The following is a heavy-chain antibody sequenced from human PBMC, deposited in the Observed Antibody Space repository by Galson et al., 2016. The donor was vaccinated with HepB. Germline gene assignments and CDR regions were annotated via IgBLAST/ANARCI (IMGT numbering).Heavy chain of an antibody. CDR1: GGRFNSYA. V-gene: IGHV1-69*13. D-gene: IGHD3/OR15-3a*01. J-gene: IGHJ4*02. Sequence: SVKVSCKASGGRFNSYAISWVRQAPGQGLEWMGAIIPMFRTGKYAQKFQGRVTITADESTSTVYMDLNSLRSEDTAVYYCARAFRTAVVASFDYWGQGTLVTVSS. CDR2: IIPMFRTG. CDR3: ARAFRTAVVASFDY.